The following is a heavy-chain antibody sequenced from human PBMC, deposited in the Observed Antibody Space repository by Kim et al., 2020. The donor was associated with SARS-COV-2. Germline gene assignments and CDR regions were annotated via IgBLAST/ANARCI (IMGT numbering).Heavy chain of an antibody. J-gene: IGHJ4*02. CDR2: SNK. CDR3: AREGVALDY. Sequence: SNKYYADSVKGRFTIPRDNSKNTLYLQMNSRRAEDTAVYYCAREGVALDYWGQGTLVTVSS. V-gene: IGHV3-33*01. D-gene: IGHD2-15*01.